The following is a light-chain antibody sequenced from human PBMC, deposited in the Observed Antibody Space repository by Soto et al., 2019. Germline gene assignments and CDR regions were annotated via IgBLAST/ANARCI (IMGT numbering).Light chain of an antibody. Sequence: ELVMTQSPATLSVSPGERATLSCRASQSFSSNVAWYQQKPGQAPRLLIYGTSTRVTGIPARFSGSGSGTEFTLTISSLQFEDFAVYYCQQYYNWPLTFGGGTKVDIK. CDR1: QSFSSN. CDR2: GTS. V-gene: IGKV3-15*01. CDR3: QQYYNWPLT. J-gene: IGKJ4*01.